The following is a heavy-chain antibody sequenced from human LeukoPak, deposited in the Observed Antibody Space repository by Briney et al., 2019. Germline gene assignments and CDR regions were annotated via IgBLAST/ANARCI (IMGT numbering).Heavy chain of an antibody. V-gene: IGHV4-38-2*02. CDR2: IYHSGST. J-gene: IGHJ3*02. Sequence: SETLSLTCTVSGYSISSGYYWGWIRQPPGKGLEWIGSIYHSGSTYYNPSLKSRVTISVDTSKVQFSLKLSSVTAADTAVYYCARDTDYYDSSGYAVDAFDIWGQGTMVTVSS. CDR3: ARDTDYYDSSGYAVDAFDI. CDR1: GYSISSGYY. D-gene: IGHD3-22*01.